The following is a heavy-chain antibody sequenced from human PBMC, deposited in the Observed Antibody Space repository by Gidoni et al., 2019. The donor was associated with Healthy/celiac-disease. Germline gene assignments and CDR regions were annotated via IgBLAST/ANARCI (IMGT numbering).Heavy chain of an antibody. V-gene: IGHV4-59*01. CDR1: GGSFLGSY. CDR3: ARDGDCSSTSCYVGAFDI. CDR2: IYSSGST. D-gene: IGHD2-2*01. Sequence: VQLQGSGPDLVTPSETLSLHCTVSGGSFLGSYWSWIRQPPGKGLEWIGYIYSSGSTNYNPSLKSRVTISVDTSKNQFSLKLSSVTAADTAVYDCARDGDCSSTSCYVGAFDIWGQGTMVTVSS. J-gene: IGHJ3*02.